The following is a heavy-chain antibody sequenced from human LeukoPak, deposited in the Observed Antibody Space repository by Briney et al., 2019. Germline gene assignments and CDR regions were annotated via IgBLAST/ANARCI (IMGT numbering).Heavy chain of an antibody. CDR3: AKDPNYYDSGSSGGGLDY. V-gene: IGHV3-30*18. J-gene: IGHJ4*02. D-gene: IGHD3-22*01. Sequence: GRPLRLSCAASGFTFSSYGMHWVRQAPGKGLEWVAVISYDGSNKYYADSVKGRFTISRDNSKNTLYLQMNSLRAEDTAVYYCAKDPNYYDSGSSGGGLDYWGQGTLVTVSS. CDR2: ISYDGSNK. CDR1: GFTFSSYG.